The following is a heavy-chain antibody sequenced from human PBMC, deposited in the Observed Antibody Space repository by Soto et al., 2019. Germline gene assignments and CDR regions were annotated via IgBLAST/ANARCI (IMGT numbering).Heavy chain of an antibody. Sequence: QVRLVQSGAEVKKPGASVEVSCRASGYIFTNNYMHWVRQAPGQGLEWMGIINPGDGSTTYAQRFHDSVTMTRKTSTSTVFLKLHSLTSEDTVTYYFGRDFIKGQKWGQRTPVTVTS. V-gene: IGHV1-46*01. CDR1: GYIFTNNY. J-gene: IGHJ4*02. CDR2: INPGDGST. CDR3: GRDFIKGQK.